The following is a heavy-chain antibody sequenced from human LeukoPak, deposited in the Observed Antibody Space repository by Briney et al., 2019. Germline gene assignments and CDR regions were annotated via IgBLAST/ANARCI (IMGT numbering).Heavy chain of an antibody. D-gene: IGHD6-19*01. CDR3: ARLEPKSSSGWYRHWSFDY. Sequence: SETLSLTCTVSGGSISSSSYYWDWIRQSPEKGLEWIGEIDHSGSTNYNPSLKRRVTISVDTSKNQFSLKLTSVTAADTAVYYCARLEPKSSSGWYRHWSFDYWGQGILVTVSS. V-gene: IGHV4-39*07. CDR1: GGSISSSSYY. CDR2: IDHSGST. J-gene: IGHJ4*02.